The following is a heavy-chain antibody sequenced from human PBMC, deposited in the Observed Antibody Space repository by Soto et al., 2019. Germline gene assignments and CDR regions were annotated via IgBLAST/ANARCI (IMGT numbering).Heavy chain of an antibody. Sequence: PSETLSLTCTVSGGSISSSSYYWGWIRQPPKKGLEWIGTIYYTGSTYYNPSLKSRVTISVDTSKKQFSLKLSSVTAADTAVYYCARQLAVAGDKPYDYWGQGTLVTVSS. CDR2: IYYTGST. V-gene: IGHV4-39*01. J-gene: IGHJ4*02. CDR1: GGSISSSSYY. D-gene: IGHD6-19*01. CDR3: ARQLAVAGDKPYDY.